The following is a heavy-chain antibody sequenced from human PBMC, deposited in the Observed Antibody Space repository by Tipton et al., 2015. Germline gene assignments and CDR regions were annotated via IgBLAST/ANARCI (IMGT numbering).Heavy chain of an antibody. D-gene: IGHD3-3*01. CDR2: IHYGGNT. V-gene: IGHV4-39*07. Sequence: TLSLTCTFSGGSVSSGTYYWSWIRRPPGMGLEWIASIHYGGNTHYNPSLKSRVTISVDSSKNQFSLKLTSVTAADTAVYYCARDLEHGMDVWGQGTTVTVSS. CDR1: GGSVSSGTYY. CDR3: ARDLEHGMDV. J-gene: IGHJ6*02.